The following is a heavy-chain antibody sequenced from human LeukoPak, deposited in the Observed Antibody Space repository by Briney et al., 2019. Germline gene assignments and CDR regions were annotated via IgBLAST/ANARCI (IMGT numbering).Heavy chain of an antibody. V-gene: IGHV3-15*07. CDR1: GFTFTNAW. CDR2: IKSNSDGGTT. D-gene: IGHD3-16*01. J-gene: IGHJ4*02. Sequence: PGGSLRLSCAASGFTFTNAWMNWVRQAPGKGLEWVGRIKSNSDGGTTNYAAPVKGRFAISRDDSKNTLYLQMNSLKTEDTAMYYCFTEVPGGGYWGQGTLVTVSS. CDR3: FTEVPGGGY.